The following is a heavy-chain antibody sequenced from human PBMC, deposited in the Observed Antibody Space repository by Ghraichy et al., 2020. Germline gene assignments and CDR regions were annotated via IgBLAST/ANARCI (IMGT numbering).Heavy chain of an antibody. J-gene: IGHJ3*02. CDR1: GFTFDDYT. V-gene: IGHV3-43*01. Sequence: GESLNISCAASGFTFDDYTMHWVRQAPGKGLEWVSLISWDGGSTYYADSVKGRFTISRDNSKNSLYLQMNSLRTEDTALYYCAKVSRPETRHDAFDIWGQGTMVTVSS. CDR3: AKVSRPETRHDAFDI. CDR2: ISWDGGST.